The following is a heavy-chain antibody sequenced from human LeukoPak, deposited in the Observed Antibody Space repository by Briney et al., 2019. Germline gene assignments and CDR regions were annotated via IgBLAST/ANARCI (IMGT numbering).Heavy chain of an antibody. Sequence: ASVKVSCKASGYTFTGYYMHWVRQAPGQGLEWMGRINPNSGGTNYAQKFQGRVTMTRDTSISTAYMELSRLRSDDTAVYYCARTYCSSWGLDYWGQGTLVTVSS. CDR1: GYTFTGYY. D-gene: IGHD6-13*01. CDR3: ARTYCSSWGLDY. CDR2: INPNSGGT. J-gene: IGHJ4*02. V-gene: IGHV1-2*06.